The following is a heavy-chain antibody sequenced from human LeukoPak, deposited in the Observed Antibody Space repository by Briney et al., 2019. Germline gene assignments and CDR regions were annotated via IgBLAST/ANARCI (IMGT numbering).Heavy chain of an antibody. Sequence: SQTLSLTCAISGVSVSSNSAAWDWIRQSPSRDLEWLGRTYYRSTWYNDAAVSVKSRITINPAASTNLFYLQPNSATPEHTAVYYCARAGTWVDAFDIWGQGTMVTASS. D-gene: IGHD1-14*01. V-gene: IGHV6-1*01. CDR2: TYYRSTWYN. CDR3: ARAGTWVDAFDI. CDR1: GVSVSSNSAA. J-gene: IGHJ3*02.